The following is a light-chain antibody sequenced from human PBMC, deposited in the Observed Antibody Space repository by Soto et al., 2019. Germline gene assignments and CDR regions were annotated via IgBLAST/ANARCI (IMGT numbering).Light chain of an antibody. J-gene: IGKJ1*01. CDR2: KAS. CDR1: QSIVIW. V-gene: IGKV1-5*03. Sequence: DIQMTQSPSTLSASVGDRVTITCRASQSIVIWLAWYQQKPGKAPKLLIYKASSLQGGVSSRFSGSGSGTEFTLTISSLQPDDFATYYCQQYDTYPWTFGQGTKVEIK. CDR3: QQYDTYPWT.